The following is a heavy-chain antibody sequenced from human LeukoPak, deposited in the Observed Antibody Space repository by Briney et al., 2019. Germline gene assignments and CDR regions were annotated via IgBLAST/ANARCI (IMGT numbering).Heavy chain of an antibody. CDR2: IYPGDSDT. CDR1: GYSFTSYW. Sequence: GESLKISCKGSGYSFTSYWIGWVRQMPGKGLEWMGIIYPGDSDTRYSPSFQGQVTISADKSISTAYLQWSSLKASDTAMYYCARQGGGYSYGYFPLDFDYWGQGTLVTVSS. V-gene: IGHV5-51*01. CDR3: ARQGGGYSYGYFPLDFDY. D-gene: IGHD5-18*01. J-gene: IGHJ4*02.